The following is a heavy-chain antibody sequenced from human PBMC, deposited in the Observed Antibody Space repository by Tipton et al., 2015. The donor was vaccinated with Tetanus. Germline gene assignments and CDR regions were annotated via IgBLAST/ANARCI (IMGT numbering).Heavy chain of an antibody. J-gene: IGHJ6*02. V-gene: IGHV4-61*02. Sequence: TLSLTCTVSGGSVSSGSYYWSWIRQPAGKGLEWIGRIYTSESTNYNPSLKSRLTMSVDTSKNQFSLRLNSVTAADTAVYYCARMRRYGMDVWGQGTTVTVSS. CDR3: ARMRRYGMDV. CDR2: IYTSEST. D-gene: IGHD6-25*01. CDR1: GGSVSSGSYY.